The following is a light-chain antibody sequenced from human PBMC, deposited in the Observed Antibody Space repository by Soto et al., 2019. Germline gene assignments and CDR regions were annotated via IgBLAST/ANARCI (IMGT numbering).Light chain of an antibody. CDR2: AAC. V-gene: IGKV1-39*01. J-gene: IGKJ1*01. CDR1: QSISNY. CDR3: QQSYSTTWT. Sequence: DIQMTQSPSSLSASVGDRVTISCRASQSISNYLNWYQQKPGKAPKLLIYAACSLQSGVPSRFSGSGPGKDFTINISSLQVEDFATYYCQQSYSTTWTFGQGNKVDI.